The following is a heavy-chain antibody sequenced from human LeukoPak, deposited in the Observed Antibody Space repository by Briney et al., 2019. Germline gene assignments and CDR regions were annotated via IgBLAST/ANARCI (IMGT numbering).Heavy chain of an antibody. Sequence: SQTLSLTCTVSGDSISSGDYYWTWIRQPAGKGLEWIGRIYGSGSTNYNPSLKSRLTISLDTSKNQFSLKLSSVTAADTAVYYCARHGSIAVAVAGFDYWGQGTLVTVSS. CDR2: IYGSGST. D-gene: IGHD6-19*01. CDR1: GDSISSGDYY. CDR3: ARHGSIAVAVAGFDY. J-gene: IGHJ4*02. V-gene: IGHV4-61*02.